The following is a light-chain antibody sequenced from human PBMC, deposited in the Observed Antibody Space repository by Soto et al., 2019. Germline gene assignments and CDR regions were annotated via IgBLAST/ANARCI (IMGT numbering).Light chain of an antibody. CDR3: QQYGSLWFT. V-gene: IGKV3-20*01. J-gene: IGKJ3*01. CDR2: GAS. Sequence: EIVLTQSPGTLSLSPGERATLSCRASQSVSSSYLAWYQQKPGQAPRLLIYGASSRATGNPDRFSGSGSGPDFTLTISRLEPEDFAVYYCQQYGSLWFTFGPGNKVDIK. CDR1: QSVSSSY.